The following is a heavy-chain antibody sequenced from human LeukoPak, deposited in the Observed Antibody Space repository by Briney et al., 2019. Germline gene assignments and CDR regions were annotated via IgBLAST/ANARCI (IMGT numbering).Heavy chain of an antibody. CDR2: INWNGADT. Sequence: GGSLRLSCAASGFSFDSYGTSWVRQAPGKGLEWVSGINWNGADTTYTDSVKGRFTISRDNAKNSLYLQMNSLRADDTALYYCAKEKTRTGFDYWGQGTLVTVSS. J-gene: IGHJ4*02. CDR1: GFSFDSYG. V-gene: IGHV3-20*04. D-gene: IGHD3-10*01. CDR3: AKEKTRTGFDY.